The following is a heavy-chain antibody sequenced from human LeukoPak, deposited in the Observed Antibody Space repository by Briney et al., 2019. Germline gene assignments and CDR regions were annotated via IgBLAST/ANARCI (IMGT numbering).Heavy chain of an antibody. D-gene: IGHD3-10*01. J-gene: IGHJ6*03. Sequence: SETLSLTCTVSGGSISSSHYYWGWIRQTPGKGLEWIGTIYYSGTTYYNPSLESRATISEDTSKNQFSLTLRSVIAADTAVYYCARQISDYYYYYIDVWGKGTTVTVSS. CDR3: ARQISDYYYYYIDV. CDR1: GGSISSSHYY. CDR2: IYYSGTT. V-gene: IGHV4-39*01.